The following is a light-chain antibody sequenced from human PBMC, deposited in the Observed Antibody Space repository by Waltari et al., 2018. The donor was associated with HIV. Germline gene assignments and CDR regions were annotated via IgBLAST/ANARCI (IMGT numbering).Light chain of an antibody. CDR1: RFNICRNF. V-gene: IGLV1-47*01. CDR2: REN. Sequence: QSVLTQPPSASGTPCQRVIVSCSGSRFNICRNFVSLYQQLPGTAPKGLIFRENQRPAGVPDRFSGSKSGASASLAISGLRSEDEADYYCAAWDDSLSGSYVFGPGTKVTVL. CDR3: AAWDDSLSGSYV. J-gene: IGLJ1*01.